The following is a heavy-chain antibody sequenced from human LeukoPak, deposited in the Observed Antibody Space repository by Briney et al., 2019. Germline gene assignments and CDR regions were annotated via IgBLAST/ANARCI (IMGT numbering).Heavy chain of an antibody. V-gene: IGHV4-61*02. Sequence: SETLSLTCTVSGGSISSGSYYWSWIRQPAGKGLEWIGRIYTSGSTNHNPSLKSRVTISVDTSKNQFSLKLSSVTAADTAVYYCARDSGYYGSGSPWFDPWGQGTLVTVSS. D-gene: IGHD3-10*01. CDR1: GGSISSGSYY. CDR3: ARDSGYYGSGSPWFDP. J-gene: IGHJ5*02. CDR2: IYTSGST.